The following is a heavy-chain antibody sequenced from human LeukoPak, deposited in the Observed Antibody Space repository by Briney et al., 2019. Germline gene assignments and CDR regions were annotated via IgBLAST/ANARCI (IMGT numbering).Heavy chain of an antibody. CDR2: MSYTDTT. V-gene: IGHV4-31*03. Sequence: SETLSLTYTVSGYSFSSGGYYWSWIRQLPGKGLEWIGHMSYTDTTYSNPSLKSRVTISVDTSKNQFSLNLSSVTAADTAVYYCARGVVVRGLTDYFDYWGQGTLVTVSS. CDR3: ARGVVVRGLTDYFDY. J-gene: IGHJ4*02. CDR1: GYSFSSGGYY. D-gene: IGHD3-10*01.